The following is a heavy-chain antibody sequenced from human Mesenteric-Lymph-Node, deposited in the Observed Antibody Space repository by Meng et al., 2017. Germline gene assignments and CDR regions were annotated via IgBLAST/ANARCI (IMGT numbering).Heavy chain of an antibody. CDR1: GFTFGDYG. CDR3: ARKGYYDSSGYFDY. D-gene: IGHD3-22*01. V-gene: IGHV3-7*01. J-gene: IGHJ4*02. CDR2: IKQDGSEK. Sequence: GESLKISCRGSGFTFGDYGMSWVRQAPGKGLEWVANIKQDGSEKYYVDSVKGRFTISRDNAKNSLYLQMNSLRAEDTAVYYCARKGYYDSSGYFDYWGQGTLVTVSS.